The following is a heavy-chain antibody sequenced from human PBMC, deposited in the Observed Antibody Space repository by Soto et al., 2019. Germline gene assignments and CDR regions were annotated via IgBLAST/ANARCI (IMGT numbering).Heavy chain of an antibody. D-gene: IGHD3-10*01. CDR2: ISSSSSTI. CDR3: ARSGPWFGELLLYYYGMDV. V-gene: IGHV3-48*02. CDR1: GFTFSSYS. J-gene: IGHJ6*02. Sequence: GGSLRLSCAASGFTFSSYSMNWVRQAPGKGLEWVSYISSSSSTIYYADSVKGRFTISRDNAKNSLYLQMNSLRDEDTAVYYCARSGPWFGELLLYYYGMDVWGQGTTVTVSS.